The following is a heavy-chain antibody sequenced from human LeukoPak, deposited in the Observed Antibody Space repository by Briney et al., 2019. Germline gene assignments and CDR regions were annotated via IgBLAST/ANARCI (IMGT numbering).Heavy chain of an antibody. CDR2: ISGSAGST. J-gene: IGHJ4*02. CDR3: AKEAEGRGYFDY. Sequence: PGGSLRLSCAASGFTFSSYAMSWVRQAPGKGLEWVSSISGSAGSTYYADSARGRFTISRDNSMNTLYLQINSLRADDTAVYYCAKEAEGRGYFDYWGQGTLVTVSS. V-gene: IGHV3-23*01. CDR1: GFTFSSYA. D-gene: IGHD3-10*01.